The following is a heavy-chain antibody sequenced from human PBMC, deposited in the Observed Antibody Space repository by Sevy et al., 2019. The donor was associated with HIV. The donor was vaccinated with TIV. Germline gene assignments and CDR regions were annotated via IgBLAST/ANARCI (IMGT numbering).Heavy chain of an antibody. CDR3: AREGCTKPHDY. J-gene: IGHJ4*02. CDR1: GFTFSKYS. D-gene: IGHD2-8*01. V-gene: IGHV3-23*01. CDR2: LSFGCGEI. Sequence: GGSLRLSCAASGFTFSKYSMSWVRQPPGKGLEWVSTLSFGCGEINYADSVEGRFTISRDNSKSSVYLQMNNLRPEDTAVYYCAREGCTKPHDYWGQGTLVTVSS.